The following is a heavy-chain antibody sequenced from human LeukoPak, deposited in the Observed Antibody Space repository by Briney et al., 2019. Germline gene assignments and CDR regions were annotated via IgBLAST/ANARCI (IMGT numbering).Heavy chain of an antibody. Sequence: PWGSLRLSCAASGFTFRSYGMHWVRQAPGKGLEWVAVVWYDGSKEYYADSVKGRFTISRDNSKNTLSLQMNSLRAEDTAVYYCARDVDSGWPDYWGQGTLVTVSS. CDR3: ARDVDSGWPDY. J-gene: IGHJ4*02. V-gene: IGHV3-33*01. D-gene: IGHD6-19*01. CDR2: VWYDGSKE. CDR1: GFTFRSYG.